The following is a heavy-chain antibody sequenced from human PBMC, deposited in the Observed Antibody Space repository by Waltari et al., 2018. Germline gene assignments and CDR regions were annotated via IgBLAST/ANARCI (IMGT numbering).Heavy chain of an antibody. V-gene: IGHV1-69*14. J-gene: IGHJ5*02. CDR2: IIPIFGTA. CDR1: GGTFSSYA. CDR3: ARGQVWQQLCTPIVVPYNWFDP. D-gene: IGHD6-13*01. Sequence: QVQLVQSGAEVKKPGSSVKVSCKASGGTFSSYAISWVRQAPGQGLGWMGGIIPIFGTANYAQKFQGRVTITADKSTSTAYMELSSLRSEDTAVYYCARGQVWQQLCTPIVVPYNWFDPWGQGTLVTVSS.